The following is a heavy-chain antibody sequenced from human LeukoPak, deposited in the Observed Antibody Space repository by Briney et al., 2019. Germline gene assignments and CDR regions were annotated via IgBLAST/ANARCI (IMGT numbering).Heavy chain of an antibody. CDR1: GITVSSSS. Sequence: GGSLRLSCAASGITVSSSSMSWVRQAPGKGLEWVSVFYSGDKTHYADSVKGRFTISRDNSKNTLYLQMNSLTVEDTAVYYCAISRPGAYYFDYWGQGTLVTVSS. V-gene: IGHV3-53*01. J-gene: IGHJ4*02. CDR2: FYSGDKT. D-gene: IGHD7-27*01. CDR3: AISRPGAYYFDY.